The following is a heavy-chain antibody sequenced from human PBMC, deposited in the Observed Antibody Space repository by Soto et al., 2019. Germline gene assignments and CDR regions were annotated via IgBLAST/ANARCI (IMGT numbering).Heavy chain of an antibody. D-gene: IGHD3-10*01. V-gene: IGHV4-31*03. J-gene: IGHJ6*02. Sequence: SETLSLTCTVSGGSISSGSYYWSWIRQLPGKGLEWIGYIYYSGSAYYNPSLKSRVTISVDTSKNQFSLKLNSVTAADTAVYYCATRTDYYYGSGSLGGMDVWGQGTTVTVSS. CDR3: ATRTDYYYGSGSLGGMDV. CDR2: IYYSGSA. CDR1: GGSISSGSYY.